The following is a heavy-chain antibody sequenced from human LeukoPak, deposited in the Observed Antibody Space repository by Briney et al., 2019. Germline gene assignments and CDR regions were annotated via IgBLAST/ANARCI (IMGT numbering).Heavy chain of an antibody. CDR1: GYTFTGYY. V-gene: IGHV1-46*01. Sequence: ASVKVSCKASGYTFTGYYMHWVRQAPGQGLEWMGIINPSGGSTSYAQKFQGRVTMTRDMSTSTVYMELSSLRSEDTAVYYCARNLAPDDSSGYFTLDAFDIWGQGTMVTVSS. D-gene: IGHD3-22*01. J-gene: IGHJ3*02. CDR3: ARNLAPDDSSGYFTLDAFDI. CDR2: INPSGGST.